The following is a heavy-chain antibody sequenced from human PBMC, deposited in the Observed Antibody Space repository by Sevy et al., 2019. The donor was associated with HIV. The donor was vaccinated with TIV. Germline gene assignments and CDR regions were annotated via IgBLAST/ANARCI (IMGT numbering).Heavy chain of an antibody. CDR2: IYFTGNT. CDR1: GGSISSYF. V-gene: IGHV4-59*01. J-gene: IGHJ4*02. Sequence: SENLSLTCSVSGGSISSYFWTWVRQSPGKGLEWIVNIYFTGNTDYSSSVKSRVTLSLDTSKSQFSLTLKSVTAADTAIYFCARDSTTRPRVLDYWGQGTLVTVSS. CDR3: ARDSTTRPRVLDY. D-gene: IGHD1-1*01.